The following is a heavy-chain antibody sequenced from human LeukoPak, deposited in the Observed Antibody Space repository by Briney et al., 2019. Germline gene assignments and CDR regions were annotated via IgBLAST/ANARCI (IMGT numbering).Heavy chain of an antibody. CDR3: ARQTGSGLFILP. Sequence: SETLSLTCTVSGVSISTSNSYCGWIRQPPGKGLEWISSIYYSGNTYYNASLKSQVSISIDTSKNQFSLRLTSVTAAVTAVYYCARQTGSGLFILPGGQGTLVTVSS. D-gene: IGHD3/OR15-3a*01. J-gene: IGHJ4*02. CDR2: IYYSGNT. V-gene: IGHV4-39*01. CDR1: GVSISTSNSY.